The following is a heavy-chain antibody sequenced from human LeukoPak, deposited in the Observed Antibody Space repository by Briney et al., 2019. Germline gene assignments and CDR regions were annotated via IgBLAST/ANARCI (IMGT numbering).Heavy chain of an antibody. D-gene: IGHD5-12*01. V-gene: IGHV1-8*01. CDR2: MNPNSGNT. Sequence: ASVKVSCKASGYTFTSYDINWVRQATGQGLEWMGWMNPNSGNTGYAQKFQGRVTMTRNTSISTAYMELSSLRSDDTAVFYCARSGWLRAFDIWGQGTMVTVSS. CDR1: GYTFTSYD. CDR3: ARSGWLRAFDI. J-gene: IGHJ3*02.